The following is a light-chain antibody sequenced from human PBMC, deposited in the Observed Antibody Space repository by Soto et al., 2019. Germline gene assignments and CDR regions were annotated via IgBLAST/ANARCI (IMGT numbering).Light chain of an antibody. CDR3: QQNYSSPPT. J-gene: IGKJ4*01. Sequence: DIQMTQSPSSLSASVGDRVTITSRASETTANYLDRYQNKPGKAPKLLIHSASSLQSGVPSRFSGRGSGTDFTLTITSLHPDDFATYYWQQNYSSPPTFGRGTKVEIK. V-gene: IGKV1-39*01. CDR2: SAS. CDR1: ETTANY.